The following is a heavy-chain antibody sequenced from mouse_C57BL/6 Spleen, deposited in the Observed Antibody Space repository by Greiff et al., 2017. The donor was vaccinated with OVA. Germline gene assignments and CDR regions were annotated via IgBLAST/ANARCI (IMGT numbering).Heavy chain of an antibody. D-gene: IGHD1-1*01. CDR1: GYTFTSYW. CDR2: IDPSDSYT. J-gene: IGHJ4*01. Sequence: QVQLQQPGAELVRPGTSVKLSCKASGYTFTSYWMHWVKQRPGQGLEWIGGIDPSDSYTNYNQKFKGKATLTVDTSSSTAYMQLSSLTSEDSAVYYCARKIHYGSPYAMDYWGQGTSVTVSS. CDR3: ARKIHYGSPYAMDY. V-gene: IGHV1-59*01.